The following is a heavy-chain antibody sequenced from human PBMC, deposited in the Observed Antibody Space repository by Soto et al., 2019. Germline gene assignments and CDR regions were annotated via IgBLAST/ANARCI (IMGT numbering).Heavy chain of an antibody. CDR2: MNPINGAT. J-gene: IGHJ6*02. CDR3: GRGPSPRAPAGGTPYYYAMDV. D-gene: IGHD6-13*01. Sequence: ASVKVSCKASGYDFTAYDINWVRQASGQGLEWMGWMNPINGATGSARRFQGRVSMTRNTATGTAYLELTSLRSDDTGVYYCGRGPSPRAPAGGTPYYYAMDVWGQGTTVTVSS. V-gene: IGHV1-8*02. CDR1: GYDFTAYD.